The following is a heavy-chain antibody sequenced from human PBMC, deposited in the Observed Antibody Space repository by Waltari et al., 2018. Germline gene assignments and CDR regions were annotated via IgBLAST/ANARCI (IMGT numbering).Heavy chain of an antibody. CDR2: IRYDGSNK. Sequence: QVQLVESGGGVVQPGWSLRLSCAASGFTFSSYGMHCVRQAPGKGLEWVAFIRYDGSNKYYADSVKGRFTISRDNSKNTLYLKMNSLRAEDTAVYYCAKDDYYDSSGYYHDYWGQGTLVTVSS. D-gene: IGHD3-22*01. V-gene: IGHV3-30*02. CDR3: AKDDYYDSSGYYHDY. J-gene: IGHJ4*02. CDR1: GFTFSSYG.